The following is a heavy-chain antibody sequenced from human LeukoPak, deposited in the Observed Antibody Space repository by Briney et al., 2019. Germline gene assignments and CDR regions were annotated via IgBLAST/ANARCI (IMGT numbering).Heavy chain of an antibody. CDR1: GGSFSGYY. V-gene: IGHV4-34*01. D-gene: IGHD3-22*01. J-gene: IGHJ4*02. CDR3: ARGYDTPFDY. CDR2: INHSGST. Sequence: SETLSLTCAVYGGSFSGYYWSWIRQPPGKGLEWIGEINHSGSTNYNPSLKSRVTISVDTSKNQFSLKLSSVTAADTAVYYCARGYDTPFDYWGQGTLVTVSS.